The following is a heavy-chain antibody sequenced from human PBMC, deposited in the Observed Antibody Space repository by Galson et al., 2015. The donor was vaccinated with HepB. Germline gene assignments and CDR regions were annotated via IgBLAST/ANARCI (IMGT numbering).Heavy chain of an antibody. CDR3: AKDLQKSGSYYSHRLYFDY. Sequence: SVKVSCKASGYTFTSYAMHWVRQAPGQRLEWMGWINAGNGNTKYSQKFQGRVTITRDTSASTAYMELSSLRSEDTAVYYCAKDLQKSGSYYSHRLYFDYWGQGTLVTVSS. J-gene: IGHJ4*02. V-gene: IGHV1-3*01. CDR2: INAGNGNT. CDR1: GYTFTSYA. D-gene: IGHD1-26*01.